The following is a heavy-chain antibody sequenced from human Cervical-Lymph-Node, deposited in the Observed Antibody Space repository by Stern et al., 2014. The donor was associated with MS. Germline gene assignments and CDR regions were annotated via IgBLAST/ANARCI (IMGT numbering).Heavy chain of an antibody. V-gene: IGHV1-69*06. CDR3: AREVGSLAMDV. CDR2: LTPVFNSA. Sequence: VKLVESGAEVKKPGSSVRVSCKASGDTFTDYAISWVRQAPGQGPEWMGGLTPVFNSADYAQKFQGRLTITADKSRSTAYMELSSLTSEDTAVYYCAREVGSLAMDVWGQGTTVTVSS. J-gene: IGHJ6*01. CDR1: GDTFTDYA. D-gene: IGHD1-1*01.